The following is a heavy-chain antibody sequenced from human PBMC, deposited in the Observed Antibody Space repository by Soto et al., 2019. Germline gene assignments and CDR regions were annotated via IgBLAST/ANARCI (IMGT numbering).Heavy chain of an antibody. Sequence: KASETLSLTCAVYGGSFSGYYWSWIRQPPGKGLEWIGEINHSGSTNYNPSLKSRVTISVDTSKNQFSLKLSSVTAADTAVYYCAGEPAWIQLWLRLDYWGQGTLVTVSS. CDR1: GGSFSGYY. D-gene: IGHD5-18*01. V-gene: IGHV4-34*01. J-gene: IGHJ4*02. CDR2: INHSGST. CDR3: AGEPAWIQLWLRLDY.